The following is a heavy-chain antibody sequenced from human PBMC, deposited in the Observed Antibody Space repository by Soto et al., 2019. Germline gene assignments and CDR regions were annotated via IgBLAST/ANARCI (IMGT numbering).Heavy chain of an antibody. CDR2: INHSGST. D-gene: IGHD3-22*01. J-gene: IGHJ4*02. CDR1: GGSFSGYY. CDR3: ARGPRDSSGYYYTD. V-gene: IGHV4-34*01. Sequence: QVQLQQWGAGLLKPSETLSLTCAVYGGSFSGYYWSWIRQPPGKGLEWIGEINHSGSTNYNPPLKSRVTISVDTSKNQFSLKLSSVTAADTAVYYCARGPRDSSGYYYTDWGQGTLVTVSS.